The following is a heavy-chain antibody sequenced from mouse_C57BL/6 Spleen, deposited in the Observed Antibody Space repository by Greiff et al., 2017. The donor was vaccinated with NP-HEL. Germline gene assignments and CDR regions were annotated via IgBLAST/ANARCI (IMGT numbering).Heavy chain of an antibody. D-gene: IGHD1-1*01. J-gene: IGHJ2*01. CDR2: ISGGGGNT. V-gene: IGHV5-9*01. CDR1: GFTFSSYT. CDR3: ARITTVGLDY. Sequence: EVMLVESGGGLVKPGGSLKLSCAASGFTFSSYTMSWVRQTPEKRLEWVATISGGGGNTYYPDSVKGRFTISRDNAKNTLYMQMSSLRSEDTALYYCARITTVGLDYWGQGTTLTVSA.